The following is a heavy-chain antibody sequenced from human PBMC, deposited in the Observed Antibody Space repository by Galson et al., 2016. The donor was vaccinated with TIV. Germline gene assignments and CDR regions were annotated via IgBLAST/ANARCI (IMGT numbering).Heavy chain of an antibody. Sequence: SLRLSCAASGLSVSINYITWVRQAPGKGLEWVSLIYDGGNTYYPDAVKGRFTISRDNSKNTLYLQMNNLSVEDTAVYYCERERVVDSTYYYYYYGMDVWGQGTAVTVSS. CDR1: GLSVSINY. CDR3: ERERVVDSTYYYYYYGMDV. V-gene: IGHV3-66*02. CDR2: IYDGGNT. J-gene: IGHJ6*02. D-gene: IGHD2-15*01.